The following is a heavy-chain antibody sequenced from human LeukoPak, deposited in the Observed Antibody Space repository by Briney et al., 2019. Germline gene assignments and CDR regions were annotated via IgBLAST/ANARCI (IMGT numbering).Heavy chain of an antibody. CDR3: VHYLSS. D-gene: IGHD2-21*01. CDR1: GFTFSSYA. Sequence: PGGSLTLSCSASGFTFSSYAMHWVRQAQGKGLEYVSAVSSNGGSTYYEDSVKGRSIISREDSNNTLYLQMSSLRAEDTAVDYCVHYLSSWGQGTLVSVFS. V-gene: IGHV3-64D*09. J-gene: IGHJ5*02. CDR2: VSSNGGST.